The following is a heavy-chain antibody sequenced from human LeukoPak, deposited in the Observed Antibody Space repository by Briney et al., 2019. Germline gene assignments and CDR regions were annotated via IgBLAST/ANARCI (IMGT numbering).Heavy chain of an antibody. CDR2: IRYDGSNK. V-gene: IGHV3-30*02. CDR3: AKDDYDYGDYDGGDY. D-gene: IGHD4-17*01. CDR1: GFTFSTYG. J-gene: IGHJ4*02. Sequence: GGSLRLSRAASGFTFSTYGIHWVRQAPGKGLEWVAFIRYDGSNKYYADSVKGRFTISRDNSKNTLYLQMNSLRAEDTAVYYCAKDDYDYGDYDGGDYWGQGTLVTVSS.